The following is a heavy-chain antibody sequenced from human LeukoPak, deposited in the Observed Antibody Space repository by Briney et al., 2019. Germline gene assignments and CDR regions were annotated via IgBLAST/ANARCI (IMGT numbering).Heavy chain of an antibody. D-gene: IGHD3-10*01. Sequence: GXGGEXXXRINPNSGGTNYAQKFQGRVTITRDTSISTAYMELRRLRDDDTAGYYCARSYYYGSGSRVDWFDPWGQGTLVTVSS. V-gene: IGHV1-2*06. J-gene: IGHJ5*02. CDR2: INPNSGGT. CDR3: ARSYYYGSGSRVDWFDP.